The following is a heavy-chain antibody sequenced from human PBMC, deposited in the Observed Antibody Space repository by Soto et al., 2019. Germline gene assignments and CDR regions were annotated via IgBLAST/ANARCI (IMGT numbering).Heavy chain of an antibody. CDR2: IYYSGST. CDR3: ARVLGYCSGGSCYVLDWFDP. Sequence: QVQLQESGPGLVKPSQTLSLTCTVSGGSISSGDYYWSWIRQPPGKGLEWIGYIYYSGSTYYNPSLKSRLTISVATSKNQFSLKLSSVTAADTAVYYCARVLGYCSGGSCYVLDWFDPWGQGTLVTVSS. CDR1: GGSISSGDYY. D-gene: IGHD2-15*01. J-gene: IGHJ5*02. V-gene: IGHV4-30-4*01.